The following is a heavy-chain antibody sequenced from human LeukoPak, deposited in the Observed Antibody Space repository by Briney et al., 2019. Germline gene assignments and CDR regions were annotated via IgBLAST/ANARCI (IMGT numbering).Heavy chain of an antibody. Sequence: GGSLRLSCAASGFTFSSYAMNWVRLAPGKGLEWVSAISGSVGSTYYADSVKGRFTISRDNAKNSLYLQMNSLRAEDTAVYYCARDLRGSYSFDYWGQGTLVTVSS. CDR1: GFTFSSYA. J-gene: IGHJ4*02. V-gene: IGHV3-23*01. D-gene: IGHD1-26*01. CDR3: ARDLRGSYSFDY. CDR2: ISGSVGST.